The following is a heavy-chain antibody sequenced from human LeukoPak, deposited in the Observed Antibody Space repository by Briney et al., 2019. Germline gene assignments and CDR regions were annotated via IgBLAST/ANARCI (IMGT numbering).Heavy chain of an antibody. V-gene: IGHV5-51*01. J-gene: IGHJ4*02. CDR1: GYSFTSYL. CDR2: IYPGDSDT. Sequence: GEALKISCKGSGYSFTSYLIGWVRQLPGKGVEWMGIIYPGDSDTRYSPSMQGQVTISADKSISTAYLQWSSLKASDTAMYYCARHMTTVVTAFAYWGQGSLVTASS. CDR3: ARHMTTVVTAFAY. D-gene: IGHD4-23*01.